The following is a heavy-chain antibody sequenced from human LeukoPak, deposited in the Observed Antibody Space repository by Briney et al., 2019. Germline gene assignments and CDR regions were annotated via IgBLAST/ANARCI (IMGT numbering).Heavy chain of an antibody. CDR2: ISGSGGST. Sequence: PGGSLRLSCAASGFTFNSYVMSWVRLAPGKGLEWVSVISGSGGSTYDADSVKGRFTISRDNSKNTLYLQMNSLRVEDTAVYYCARVIRLAPGQYYFDYWGQGTLVTVSS. D-gene: IGHD4-11*01. CDR1: GFTFNSYV. CDR3: ARVIRLAPGQYYFDY. J-gene: IGHJ4*02. V-gene: IGHV3-23*01.